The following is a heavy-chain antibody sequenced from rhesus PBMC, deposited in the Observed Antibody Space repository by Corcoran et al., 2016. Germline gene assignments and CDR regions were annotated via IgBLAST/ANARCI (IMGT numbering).Heavy chain of an antibody. CDR1: GFTFSSYG. Sequence: EVQLVESGGGLVQPGGSLRLSCAASGFTFSSYGMSWVRQAPGKGLEWVSYISNGCGSTYYADSVKGRFTLSIDNSKNTLSLQMNSLRAEDTAVYYCAKDRDAFDFWGQGLRVTVSS. CDR3: AKDRDAFDF. CDR2: ISNGCGST. J-gene: IGHJ3*01. V-gene: IGHV3S5*01.